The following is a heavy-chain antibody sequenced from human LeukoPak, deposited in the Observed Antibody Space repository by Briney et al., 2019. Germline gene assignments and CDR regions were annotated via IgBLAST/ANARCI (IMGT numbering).Heavy chain of an antibody. J-gene: IGHJ4*02. CDR2: IYYSGST. Sequence: SETLSLTCTVSGGSISSSSYYWGWIRQPPGKGLEWIGSIYYSGSTYYNPSLKSRVTISVDTSKNPFSLKLSSVTAADAAVYYCARLVVPAAMSPKGLYYFDYWGQGTLVTVSS. CDR3: ARLVVPAAMSPKGLYYFDY. V-gene: IGHV4-39*01. D-gene: IGHD2-2*01. CDR1: GGSISSSSYY.